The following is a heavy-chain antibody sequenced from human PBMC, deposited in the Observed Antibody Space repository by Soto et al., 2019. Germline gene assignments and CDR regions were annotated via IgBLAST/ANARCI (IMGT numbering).Heavy chain of an antibody. CDR3: ARKGGGNFHYFDY. D-gene: IGHD2-21*02. V-gene: IGHV4-31*03. Sequence: SETLSLTCTVSGGSISSGGYYWSWIRQHPGKGLEWTGYIYYSGSTYYNPSLKSRVTISVDTSKNQFSLKLSSVTAADTAVYYCARKGGGNFHYFDYWGQGTLVTVSS. J-gene: IGHJ4*02. CDR2: IYYSGST. CDR1: GGSISSGGYY.